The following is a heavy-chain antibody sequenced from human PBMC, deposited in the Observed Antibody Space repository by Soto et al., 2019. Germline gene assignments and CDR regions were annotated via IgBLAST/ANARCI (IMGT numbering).Heavy chain of an antibody. D-gene: IGHD3-9*01. CDR1: GGTFSSYT. Sequence: SVKVSCKASGGTFSSYTISWVRQAPGQGLEWMGRIIPILGIANYAQKFQGRVTITADKSTSTAYMELSSLRSEDTAVYYCARDRRGFDWLTHNWFDPWGQGTLVTVSS. J-gene: IGHJ5*02. CDR3: ARDRRGFDWLTHNWFDP. V-gene: IGHV1-69*04. CDR2: IIPILGIA.